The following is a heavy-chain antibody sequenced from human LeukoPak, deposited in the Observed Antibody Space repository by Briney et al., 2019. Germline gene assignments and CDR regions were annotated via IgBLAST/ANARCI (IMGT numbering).Heavy chain of an antibody. CDR2: INHSGST. CDR3: ARDVTIFGGGWFDP. J-gene: IGHJ5*02. D-gene: IGHD3-3*01. CDR1: GGSFSGYY. V-gene: IGHV4-34*01. Sequence: KPSETLSLTCAVYGGSFSGYYWSWIRQPPGKGLEWIGEINHSGSTNYNPSLKSRVTISVDTSKNQFSLKLSSVTAADTAVYYCARDVTIFGGGWFDPWGQGILVTVSS.